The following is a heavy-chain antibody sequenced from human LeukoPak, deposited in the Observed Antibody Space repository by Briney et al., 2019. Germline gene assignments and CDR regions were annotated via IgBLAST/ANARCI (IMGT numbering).Heavy chain of an antibody. D-gene: IGHD5-18*01. CDR1: GFTFRSYG. Sequence: QPGGSLRLSCAASGFTFRSYGMHWVRQAPGKGLEWVAFIRYNGINKHYADSVKGRFTISRDNAKNSLYLQMNSLRAEDTAVYYCARAPKRTAQYDYWGQGTLVTVSS. CDR3: ARAPKRTAQYDY. V-gene: IGHV3-30*02. CDR2: IRYNGINK. J-gene: IGHJ4*02.